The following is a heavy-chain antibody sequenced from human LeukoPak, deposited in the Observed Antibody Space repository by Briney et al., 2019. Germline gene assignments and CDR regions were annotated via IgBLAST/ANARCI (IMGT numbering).Heavy chain of an antibody. J-gene: IGHJ5*02. CDR1: GFTFSSFG. V-gene: IGHV3-30*02. CDR2: IRHDGNNQ. Sequence: GGSRRLSCAASGFTFSSFGMHWVRQAPGQGLEWVTFIRHDGNNQYYADSVKGRFTISRDNSKSILYLQMNNLRPDDTALYYCAKDLPGRSKNYFAPWGQGSLVIVSS. D-gene: IGHD1-7*01. CDR3: AKDLPGRSKNYFAP.